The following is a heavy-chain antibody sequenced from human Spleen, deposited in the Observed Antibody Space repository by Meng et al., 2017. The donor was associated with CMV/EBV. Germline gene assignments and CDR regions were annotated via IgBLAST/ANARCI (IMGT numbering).Heavy chain of an antibody. J-gene: IGHJ4*02. CDR3: AREGLLSDFWSGYHAYYFVY. CDR2: INSDGSST. Sequence: GGSLRLSCAASGFTFSSYWMHWVRQAPGKGLVWVSRINSDGSSTSYADSVKGRFTISRDNAKNTLYLQMNSLRAEDTAVYYCAREGLLSDFWSGYHAYYFVYWGQGTLVTVSS. D-gene: IGHD3-3*01. V-gene: IGHV3-74*01. CDR1: GFTFSSYW.